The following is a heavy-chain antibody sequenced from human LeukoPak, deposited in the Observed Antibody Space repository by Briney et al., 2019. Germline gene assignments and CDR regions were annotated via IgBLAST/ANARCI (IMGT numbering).Heavy chain of an antibody. J-gene: IGHJ4*02. CDR3: ARDPYGDYIIDY. Sequence: GGSLRLSCAASGCTVSSNYMSWVRQAPGKGLEWVSVIYSGGSTYYADSVKGRFTISRDNSKNTLYLQMNSLRAEDTAVYYCARDPYGDYIIDYWGQGTLVTVSS. D-gene: IGHD4-17*01. CDR2: IYSGGST. CDR1: GCTVSSNY. V-gene: IGHV3-66*01.